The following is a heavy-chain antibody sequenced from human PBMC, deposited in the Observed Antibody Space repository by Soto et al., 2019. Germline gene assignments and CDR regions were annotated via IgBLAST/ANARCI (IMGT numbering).Heavy chain of an antibody. J-gene: IGHJ4*02. CDR1: GFTFSTDA. CDR3: AKDYYYDSSGYASPAY. D-gene: IGHD3-22*01. V-gene: IGHV3-23*01. CDR2: IRGSGAST. Sequence: PGGSLGLSCAASGFTFSTDAMTWVRQVPGKGLEWVSAIRGSGASTYYADSVKGRFTISRDNSKNTLFLQMNSLRVEDTALYYCAKDYYYDSSGYASPAYWGRGTLVTVSS.